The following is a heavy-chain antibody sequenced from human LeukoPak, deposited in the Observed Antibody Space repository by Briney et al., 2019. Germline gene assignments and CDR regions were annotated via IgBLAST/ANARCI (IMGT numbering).Heavy chain of an antibody. CDR2: IFNSGST. J-gene: IGHJ5*02. D-gene: IGHD2-2*01. Sequence: SETLSLTCTVSGGSISSSKYYWGWIRQPPGKGLEWIGTIFNSGSTHYNPSLKSRVTISVDTSKNQFSLKLSSVTAADTAVYYCARVVPAAMVGPGWFDPWGQGTLVTVSS. V-gene: IGHV4-39*07. CDR3: ARVVPAAMVGPGWFDP. CDR1: GGSISSSKYY.